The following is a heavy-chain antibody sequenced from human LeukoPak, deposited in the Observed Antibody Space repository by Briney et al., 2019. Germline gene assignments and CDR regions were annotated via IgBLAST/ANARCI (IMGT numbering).Heavy chain of an antibody. D-gene: IGHD1/OR15-1a*01. CDR1: AFDFTIYD. V-gene: IGHV3-48*01. CDR3: AKVSRTNNDNFFDY. Sequence: GGSLRLSCAASAFDFTIYDVNWVRQAPGKGLEWLSYISSSSDIIHYADSVKGRFTISRDNAKNSLYLQMNSLGAEDTAVYYCAKVSRTNNDNFFDYWGQGTLVTVSS. J-gene: IGHJ4*02. CDR2: ISSSSDII.